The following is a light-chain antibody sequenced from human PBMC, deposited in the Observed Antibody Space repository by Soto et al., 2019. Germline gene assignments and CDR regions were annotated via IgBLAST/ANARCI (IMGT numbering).Light chain of an antibody. V-gene: IGLV2-14*03. Sequence: QSALTQPASVSGSPGQSITISCTGTSSDIGHYDYVSWYQQHPGKAPKLMIYHVTYRPSGVSNRYSGSKSGNSASLTISGLQADDEADYYCCSLTTSHTYVFGXGXKLTVL. CDR1: SSDIGHYDY. CDR3: CSLTTSHTYV. CDR2: HVT. J-gene: IGLJ1*01.